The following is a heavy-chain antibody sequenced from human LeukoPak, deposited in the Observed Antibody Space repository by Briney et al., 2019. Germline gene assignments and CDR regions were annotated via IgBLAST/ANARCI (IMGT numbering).Heavy chain of an antibody. V-gene: IGHV1-18*01. Sequence: ASVTVSCTASAYTFSIYGFTWVRQSPGQGLEWMGLISTYNVNTNYAQDFQGRVSMSTDTSTSTGYMELRSLRSDDTAVYYCARGSSLDYWGQGALVTVSS. CDR3: ARGSSLDY. J-gene: IGHJ4*02. CDR2: ISTYNVNT. CDR1: AYTFSIYG. D-gene: IGHD1-26*01.